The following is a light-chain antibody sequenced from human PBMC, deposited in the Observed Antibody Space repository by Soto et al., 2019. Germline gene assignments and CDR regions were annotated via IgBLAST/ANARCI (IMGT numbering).Light chain of an antibody. CDR2: GAS. J-gene: IGKJ1*01. Sequence: IVLTQSPGTLSLSPGERATLSCRASQYVSESPLAGYQQKPRQAPRLLLFGASKRGTGIPDRFSGSGSATDFNLTISRLQPEDFAVYYCQQYGTSSWTFGQGTKIEIK. V-gene: IGKV3-20*01. CDR1: QYVSESP. CDR3: QQYGTSSWT.